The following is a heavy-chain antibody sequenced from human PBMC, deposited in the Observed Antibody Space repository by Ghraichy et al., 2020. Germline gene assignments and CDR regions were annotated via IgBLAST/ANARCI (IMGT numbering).Heavy chain of an antibody. Sequence: SETLSLTCTVSGGSISSYYWTWIRQPAGKGLEWIGRIYASGSTNYNPSLKSRVTMSVDTSKNQFSLNLTSVTAADTAVYYCARAPMDGSLAWYFDLWGRGTLVTVSS. CDR1: GGSISSYY. J-gene: IGHJ2*01. V-gene: IGHV4-4*07. CDR2: IYASGST. D-gene: IGHD2-2*03. CDR3: ARAPMDGSLAWYFDL.